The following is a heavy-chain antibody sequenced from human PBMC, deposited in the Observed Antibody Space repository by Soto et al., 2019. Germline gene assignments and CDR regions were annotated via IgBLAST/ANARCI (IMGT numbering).Heavy chain of an antibody. CDR3: ARSDCSGGSCYLFWFDP. CDR1: GYTFTSYC. D-gene: IGHD2-15*01. V-gene: IGHV1-18*01. Sequence: GASVKVSCKASGYTFTSYCISWVRQAPGQGLEWMGWISAYNGNTNYAQKLQGRVTMTTDTSTSTAYMELRSLRSDDTAVYYCARSDCSGGSCYLFWFDPWGQGTLVTVSS. J-gene: IGHJ5*02. CDR2: ISAYNGNT.